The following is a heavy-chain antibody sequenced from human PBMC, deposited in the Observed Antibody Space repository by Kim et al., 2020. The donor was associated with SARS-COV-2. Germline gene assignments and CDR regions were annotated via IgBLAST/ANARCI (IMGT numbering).Heavy chain of an antibody. CDR3: ARGGIDRVRGVFDY. J-gene: IGHJ4*02. Sequence: NPSLKSRVTISVDTSKNQFSLKLSSVTAADTAVYYCARGGIDRVRGVFDYWGQGTLVTVSS. V-gene: IGHV4-34*01. D-gene: IGHD3-10*01.